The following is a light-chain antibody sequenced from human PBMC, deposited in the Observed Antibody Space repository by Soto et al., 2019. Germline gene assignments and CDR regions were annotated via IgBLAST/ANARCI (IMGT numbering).Light chain of an antibody. V-gene: IGLV1-40*01. CDR3: QSCDSSLRGSL. J-gene: IGLJ2*01. CDR2: ANR. CDR1: SSNIGAGYD. Sequence: QPVLTQPPSVSAAPGQRVTISCTGSSSNIGAGYDVHWYQHLPGTAPKLLIYANRGRPSGVPDRFSGSKSGTSASLGITGVPDEDEADYYCQSCDSSLRGSLFGGGTKLTVL.